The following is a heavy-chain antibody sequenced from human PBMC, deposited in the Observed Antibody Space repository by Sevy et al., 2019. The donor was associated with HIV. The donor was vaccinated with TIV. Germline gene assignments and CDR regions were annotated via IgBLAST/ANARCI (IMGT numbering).Heavy chain of an antibody. CDR3: ARVPTYYFGSGTYFDY. J-gene: IGHJ4*01. CDR1: GYTFSSNG. Sequence: ASVKVSCKASGYTFSSNGIAWVRQAPGQGLQWMGWIGVYNGNSKYAQNLQDRLTMTTDTSTSTAYMELKSLISDDTAVYYCARVPTYYFGSGTYFDYWGHGTLVTVSS. D-gene: IGHD3-10*01. V-gene: IGHV1-18*01. CDR2: IGVYNGNS.